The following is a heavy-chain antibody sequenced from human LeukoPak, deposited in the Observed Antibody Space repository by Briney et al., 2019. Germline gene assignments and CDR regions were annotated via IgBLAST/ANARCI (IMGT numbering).Heavy chain of an antibody. D-gene: IGHD3-3*01. Sequence: PSETLSLTCAVYGGSFSGYYWSWIRQPPGKGLEWIGEINHSGSTNYNPSFKSRVTISVDTSKNQFSLKLSSVTAADTAVYYCARGEPTNYDFWSGYPGKYYFDYWGQGTLVTVSS. CDR3: ARGEPTNYDFWSGYPGKYYFDY. CDR2: INHSGST. V-gene: IGHV4-34*01. J-gene: IGHJ4*02. CDR1: GGSFSGYY.